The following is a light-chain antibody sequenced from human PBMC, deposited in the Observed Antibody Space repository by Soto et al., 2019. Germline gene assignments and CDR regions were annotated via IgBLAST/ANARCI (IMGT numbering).Light chain of an antibody. CDR1: SSDVGGYNH. Sequence: QSALTQPRSVSGSPGQSVTISCTGTSSDVGGYNHVSWYQQHPGKAPKYMIYDVSKRPSGVPDLFSGSKSGNTASLTISGLQAEDESDYYCCSYAGSYTFVFGGGTKLTVL. CDR3: CSYAGSYTFV. J-gene: IGLJ2*01. V-gene: IGLV2-11*01. CDR2: DVS.